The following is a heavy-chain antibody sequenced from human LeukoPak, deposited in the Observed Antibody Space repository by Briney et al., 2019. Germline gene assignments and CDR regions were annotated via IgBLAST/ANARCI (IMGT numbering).Heavy chain of an antibody. CDR2: ISSSSTYI. J-gene: IGHJ4*02. D-gene: IGHD1-26*01. Sequence: GGSLRLSCAASGFTFSSYSMNWVRQAPGKGLEWVSSISSSSTYIYYIDSVKGRFTISRDNSKNTLYLQMNSLRAEDTAVYYCAKDVVGATGYWGQGTLVTVSS. CDR3: AKDVVGATGY. CDR1: GFTFSSYS. V-gene: IGHV3-21*04.